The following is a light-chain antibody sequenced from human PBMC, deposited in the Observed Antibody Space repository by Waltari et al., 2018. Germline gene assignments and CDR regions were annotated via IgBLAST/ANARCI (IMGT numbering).Light chain of an antibody. V-gene: IGLV1-44*01. Sequence: QSALTQEASVSGAVGQKVTLSCSGNIDNVGSYTVGWYQQISHGTPKTVMFGDSLPAGIPDRFSGSKSGTTASLTISGLQPEDEAEYFCSTWDYDLGVMVFGGGTKLTVL. J-gene: IGLJ2*01. CDR2: GDS. CDR3: STWDYDLGVMV. CDR1: IDNVGSYT.